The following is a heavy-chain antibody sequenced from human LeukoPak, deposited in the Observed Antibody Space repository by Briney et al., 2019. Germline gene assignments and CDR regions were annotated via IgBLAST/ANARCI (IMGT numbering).Heavy chain of an antibody. CDR2: INPNSGGT. V-gene: IGHV1-2*02. J-gene: IGHJ4*02. Sequence: ASVKVSCKASGYTFIGYYMNWVRQAPGQGLEWMGWINPNSGGTNFAQKFQGRVTMTRDTSISTAYMELSRLRSDDTAVYYCSRVDYYDSSGPYWGQGTLVTVSS. D-gene: IGHD3-22*01. CDR1: GYTFIGYY. CDR3: SRVDYYDSSGPY.